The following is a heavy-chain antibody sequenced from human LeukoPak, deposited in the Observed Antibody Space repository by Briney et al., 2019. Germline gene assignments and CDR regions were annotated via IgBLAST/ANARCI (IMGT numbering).Heavy chain of an antibody. Sequence: GGSLRLSCTVSGFTVSSNSMSWVRQAPGKGLEWVSFIYSDNTHYSDSVKGRFTISRDNSKNTLYLQMNSLRAEDTAVYYCARLSVIVVVITWGFDYWGQGTLVTVSS. CDR3: ARLSVIVVVITWGFDY. V-gene: IGHV3-53*01. D-gene: IGHD3-22*01. CDR1: GFTVSSNS. J-gene: IGHJ4*02. CDR2: IYSDNT.